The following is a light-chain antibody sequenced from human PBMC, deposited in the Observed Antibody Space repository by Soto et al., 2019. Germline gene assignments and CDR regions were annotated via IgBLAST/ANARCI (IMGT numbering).Light chain of an antibody. Sequence: QSVLTQSPSASASLGASVKLTCTLSSGLNSYAIAWHQQQPQKGPRYLMKLNSDGSHRKGDGVPDRFSGSSSGAERYLTISSLQSEDEADYYCQTWGTGIHVVFGGGTQLTVL. J-gene: IGLJ2*01. CDR2: LNSDGSH. CDR1: SGLNSYA. CDR3: QTWGTGIHVV. V-gene: IGLV4-69*01.